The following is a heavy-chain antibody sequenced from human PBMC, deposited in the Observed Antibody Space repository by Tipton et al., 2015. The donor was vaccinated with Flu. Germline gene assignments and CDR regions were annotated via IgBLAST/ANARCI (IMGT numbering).Heavy chain of an antibody. CDR1: GGSISSYY. J-gene: IGHJ4*02. D-gene: IGHD6-13*01. CDR2: IYYSGST. CDR3: ARHGSSSSWDYFDY. V-gene: IGHV4-59*08. Sequence: GLVKPSETLSLTCTVSGGSISSYYWSWIRQPPGKGLEWIGYIYYSGSTNYNPSLKSRVTISVDTPKNQFSLKLSSVTAADTAVYYCARHGSSSSWDYFDYWGQGTLVTVSS.